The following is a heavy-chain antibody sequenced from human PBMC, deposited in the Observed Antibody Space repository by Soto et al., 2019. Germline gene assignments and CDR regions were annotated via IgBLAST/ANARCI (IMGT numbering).Heavy chain of an antibody. V-gene: IGHV4-30-2*01. D-gene: IGHD2-15*01. CDR2: IYHSGST. CDR3: AKGGQPGYYYYGMDV. CDR1: GGSISSGGYS. Sequence: QLQLQESGSGLVKPSQTLSLTCAVSGGSISSGGYSWSWIRQPPGKGLEWIGYIYHSGSTYYNPSLKSRVTISVDRSKNQFSLMLSSVTAADTAVYYCAKGGQPGYYYYGMDVWGQGSTVTVSS. J-gene: IGHJ6*02.